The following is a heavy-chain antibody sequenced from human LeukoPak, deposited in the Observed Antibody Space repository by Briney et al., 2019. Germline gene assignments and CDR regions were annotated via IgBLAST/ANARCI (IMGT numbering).Heavy chain of an antibody. J-gene: IGHJ5*02. CDR1: GGSISSSSYY. CDR2: IYYSGST. D-gene: IGHD1-20*01. Sequence: PSETLSLTCTVPGGSISSSSYYWGWIRQPPGKGLEWIGSIYYSGSTYYNPSLKSRVTISVDTSKNQFSLKLSSVTAADTAVYYCARRSITGIPHRFDPWGQGTLVTVSS. CDR3: ARRSITGIPHRFDP. V-gene: IGHV4-39*01.